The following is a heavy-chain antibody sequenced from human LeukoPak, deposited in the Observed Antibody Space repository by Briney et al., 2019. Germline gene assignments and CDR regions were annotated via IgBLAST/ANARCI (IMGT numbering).Heavy chain of an antibody. J-gene: IGHJ4*02. CDR2: INPNSGGT. D-gene: IGHD1-26*01. CDR1: GYTFTSYA. Sequence: ASVKVSCKASGYTFTSYAMNWVRQAPGQGLEWMGWINPNSGGTNYAQKFQGRVTMTRDTSISTAYMELSRLRSDDTAVYYCARVTYSGSARGGFDYWGQGTLVTVSS. CDR3: ARVTYSGSARGGFDY. V-gene: IGHV1-2*02.